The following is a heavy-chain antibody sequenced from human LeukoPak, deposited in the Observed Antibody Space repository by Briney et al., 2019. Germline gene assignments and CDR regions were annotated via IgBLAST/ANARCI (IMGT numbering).Heavy chain of an antibody. V-gene: IGHV3-30*03. CDR1: GFTFSSYG. CDR3: ARGVRGVINNNWFDP. D-gene: IGHD3-10*01. CDR2: ISYDGSNK. Sequence: GGSLRLSCAASGFTFSSYGMHWVRQAPGKGLEWVAVISYDGSNKYYADSVKGRFTISRDNSKNTLYLQMNSLRAEDTAVYYCARGVRGVINNNWFDPWGQGTLVTVSS. J-gene: IGHJ5*02.